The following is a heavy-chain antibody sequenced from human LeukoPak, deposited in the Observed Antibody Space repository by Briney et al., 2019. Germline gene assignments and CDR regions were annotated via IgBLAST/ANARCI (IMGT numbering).Heavy chain of an antibody. D-gene: IGHD6-13*01. Sequence: PGGSLRLSCAASGFTVSNIYMSWVRQAPGTGLEWGSIIHSGGITHYADSVKGRFTISRDNSKNTLYLQMNSLRAEDTAVYYCVRDRGIASTGGYGMDVWGQGTTVTASS. CDR3: VRDRGIASTGGYGMDV. J-gene: IGHJ6*02. CDR1: GFTVSNIY. CDR2: IHSGGIT. V-gene: IGHV3-53*01.